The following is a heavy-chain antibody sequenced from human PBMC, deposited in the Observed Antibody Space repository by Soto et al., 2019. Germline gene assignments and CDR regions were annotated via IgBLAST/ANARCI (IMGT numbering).Heavy chain of an antibody. V-gene: IGHV1-69*13. CDR3: ARVDKDYYDSSGYYLDY. CDR1: GGTFSSYA. Sequence: SVKVSCKASGGTFSSYAISWVRQAPGQGLEWMGGIIPIFGTANYAQKFQGRVTITADESTSTAYMELSGLRSEDTAVYYCARVDKDYYDSSGYYLDYWGQGTLVTVSS. D-gene: IGHD3-22*01. J-gene: IGHJ4*02. CDR2: IIPIFGTA.